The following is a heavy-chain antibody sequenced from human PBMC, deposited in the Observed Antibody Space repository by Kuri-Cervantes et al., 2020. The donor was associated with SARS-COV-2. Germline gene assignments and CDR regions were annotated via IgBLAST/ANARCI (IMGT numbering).Heavy chain of an antibody. CDR2: ISWNSGSI. CDR3: AKGGTSSSSLYFQH. D-gene: IGHD6-6*01. Sequence: SLKISCAASGFTFDDYAMHWVRQAPGKGLEWVSGISWNSGSIGYADSVKGRFTIPRDNAKNSLYLQMNSLRAEDMALYYCAKGGTSSSSLYFQHWGQGTLVTVSS. CDR1: GFTFDDYA. V-gene: IGHV3-9*03. J-gene: IGHJ1*01.